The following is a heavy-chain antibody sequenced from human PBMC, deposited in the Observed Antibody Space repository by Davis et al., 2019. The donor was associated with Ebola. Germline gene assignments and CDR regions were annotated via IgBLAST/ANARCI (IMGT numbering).Heavy chain of an antibody. J-gene: IGHJ6*02. CDR3: ARGWFRSGMDV. Sequence: PSETLSLTCAISGDSVSSGGWNWIRQSPSRGLEWLGRTYYNSKWYNDYAASVKSRITVNPDTSKNQFSLLLKSVTPEDTAIYYCARGWFRSGMDVWGQGTTITVSS. D-gene: IGHD6-19*01. CDR2: TYYNSKWYN. V-gene: IGHV6-1*01. CDR1: GDSVSSGG.